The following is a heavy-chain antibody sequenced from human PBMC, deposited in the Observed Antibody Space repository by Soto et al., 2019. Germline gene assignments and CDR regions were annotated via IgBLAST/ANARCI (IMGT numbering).Heavy chain of an antibody. V-gene: IGHV3-15*01. J-gene: IGHJ6*02. CDR1: EFIFNNAW. CDR2: IKRKTEGGTT. CDR3: TSNTIVTTDYGLDV. D-gene: IGHD5-12*01. Sequence: PGGSLRLSCAASEFIFNNAWISWVRQAPGKGLEWVGHIKRKTEGGTTDYAAPVKGRFTISRDDSKNMVYLQMNSLRTEDIAVYYCTSNTIVTTDYGLDVWGQGTTVTVSS.